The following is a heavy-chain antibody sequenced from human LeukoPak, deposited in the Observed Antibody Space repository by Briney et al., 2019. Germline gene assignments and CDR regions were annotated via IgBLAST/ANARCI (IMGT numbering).Heavy chain of an antibody. CDR2: INHSGST. CDR3: ARGDVVVPAATGDYYYYYGMDV. Sequence: SETLPLTCAVYGGSFSGYYWSWIRQPPGKGLEWIGEINHSGSTNYNPSLKSRVTISVDTSKNQFSLKLSSVTAADTAVYYCARGDVVVPAATGDYYYYYGMDVWGQGTTVTVSS. D-gene: IGHD2-2*01. J-gene: IGHJ6*02. V-gene: IGHV4-34*01. CDR1: GGSFSGYY.